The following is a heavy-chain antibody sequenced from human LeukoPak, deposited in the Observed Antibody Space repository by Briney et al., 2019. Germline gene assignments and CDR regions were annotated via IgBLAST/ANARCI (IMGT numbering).Heavy chain of an antibody. D-gene: IGHD1-26*01. Sequence: GGSLRPSCAASGFTFSSYAMSWVRQAPGKGLEWVSAISGSGGSTYYADSVKGRFTISRDNSKNTLYLQMNSLRAEDTAVYYCAKTPRRGSYYGWFDPWGQGTLVTVSS. CDR1: GFTFSSYA. J-gene: IGHJ5*02. V-gene: IGHV3-23*01. CDR3: AKTPRRGSYYGWFDP. CDR2: ISGSGGST.